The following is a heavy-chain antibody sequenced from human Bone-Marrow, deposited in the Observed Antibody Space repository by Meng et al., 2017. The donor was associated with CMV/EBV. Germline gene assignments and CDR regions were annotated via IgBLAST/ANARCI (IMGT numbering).Heavy chain of an antibody. V-gene: IGHV4-30-4*08. CDR3: AREYGGNSLDPPLDY. Sequence: LRLSCTVSGCSISSGDYYWSWIRQPPGKGLEWIGYIYYSGSTYYNPSLKSRVTISVDTSKNQFSLKLSSVTAADTAVYFCAREYGGNSLDPPLDYWGQGTLVTVSS. D-gene: IGHD4-23*01. CDR2: IYYSGST. J-gene: IGHJ4*02. CDR1: GCSISSGDYY.